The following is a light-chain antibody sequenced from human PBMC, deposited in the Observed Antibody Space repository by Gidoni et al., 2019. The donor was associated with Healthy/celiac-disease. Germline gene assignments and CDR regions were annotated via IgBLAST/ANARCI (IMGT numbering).Light chain of an antibody. CDR1: QSVSSY. Sequence: EPLFPHAPATLSLSPGERATLSCRASQSVSSYLAWYQQKPGQAPRLLIYDASNRATGIPARFSGSGSGTDFTLTISSLEPEDFAVYYCQQRSNWPPITFGQGTRLEIK. CDR2: DAS. J-gene: IGKJ5*01. CDR3: QQRSNWPPIT. V-gene: IGKV3-11*01.